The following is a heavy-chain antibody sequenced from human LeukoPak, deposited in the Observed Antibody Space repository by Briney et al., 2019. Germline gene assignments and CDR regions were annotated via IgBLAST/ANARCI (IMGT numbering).Heavy chain of an antibody. J-gene: IGHJ6*02. Sequence: GGSLRLSCAASGFTFDDYAMHWVRQAPGKGLEWVSGISWNSGSIGYADSVKGRFTISRDNAKNSLYLQMNSLRAEDTALYYCAKARALYYYYYGMDVWGQGTTATVSS. CDR1: GFTFDDYA. V-gene: IGHV3-9*01. CDR2: ISWNSGSI. CDR3: AKARALYYYYYGMDV.